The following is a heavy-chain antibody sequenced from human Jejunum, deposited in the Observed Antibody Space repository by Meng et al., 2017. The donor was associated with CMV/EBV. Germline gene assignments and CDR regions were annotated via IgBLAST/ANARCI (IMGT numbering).Heavy chain of an antibody. CDR1: YTFIGYY. D-gene: IGHD3-10*01. V-gene: IGHV1-2*02. J-gene: IGHJ3*01. CDR3: ARRSWFGQVEDGFDV. CDR2: IMPHTGAT. Sequence: YTFIGYYLHWVRQAPGQGLEWMGWIMPHTGATDSAQNFQGRVTMTRDTSIATAYMDLHRLTPDDTAMYYCARRSWFGQVEDGFDVWGQGTMVTVSS.